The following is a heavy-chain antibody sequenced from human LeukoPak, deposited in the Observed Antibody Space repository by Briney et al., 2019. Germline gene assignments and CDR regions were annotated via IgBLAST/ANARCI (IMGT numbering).Heavy chain of an antibody. Sequence: SETLSLSCAVYGESFSGYYWSWIRQPPGKGLEWIGQINHSGSTNYNPSLKSRVTISVDTSKNQFSLKLSSVTAADTAVYYCARGRYRFDPWGQGTLVTVSS. CDR1: GESFSGYY. J-gene: IGHJ5*02. CDR3: ARGRYRFDP. CDR2: INHSGST. D-gene: IGHD5-18*01. V-gene: IGHV4-34*01.